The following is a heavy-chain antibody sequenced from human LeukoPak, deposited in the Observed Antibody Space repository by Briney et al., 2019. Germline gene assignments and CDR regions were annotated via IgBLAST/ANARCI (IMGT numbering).Heavy chain of an antibody. CDR3: ARATSSSSHSSSWFLPFDY. Sequence: SVKVSCKASGGTFSSYAISWVRQAPGQGLEWMGGIIPIFGTANYAQKFQGRVTITADEPTSTAYMELSSLRSEDTAVYYCARATSSSSHSSSWFLPFDYWGQGTLVTVSS. V-gene: IGHV1-69*13. CDR2: IIPIFGTA. CDR1: GGTFSSYA. J-gene: IGHJ4*02. D-gene: IGHD6-13*01.